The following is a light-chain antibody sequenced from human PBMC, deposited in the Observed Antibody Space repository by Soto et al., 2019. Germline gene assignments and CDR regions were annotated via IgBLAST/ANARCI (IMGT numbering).Light chain of an antibody. CDR2: KAS. V-gene: IGKV1-5*03. CDR3: LHYMTYSRT. J-gene: IGKJ1*01. CDR1: QSISTW. Sequence: DIQMTQSPSTLSASVGDRVTITCWASQSISTWLAWYQHKPGKAPKLLIYKASSLESGVPSRFSGSGSGTEFTLTINSLQPDDFATYYCLHYMTYSRTFGQGTKVEIK.